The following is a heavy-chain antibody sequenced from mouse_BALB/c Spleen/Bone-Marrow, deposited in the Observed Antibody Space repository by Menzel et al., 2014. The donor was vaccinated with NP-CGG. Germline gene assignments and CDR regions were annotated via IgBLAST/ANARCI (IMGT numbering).Heavy chain of an antibody. CDR2: IYPGNVNT. Sequence: QVQLQQPGPELVKPGASVRISCKASGYTFTSYYIHWLKQRPGQGLEWIGWIYPGNVNTKYNEKFKGKATLTADKSSGTAYMQLSSLTSEDSAVYFCARSLYGRSMDYWGQGTSVTVSS. V-gene: IGHV1S56*01. CDR1: GYTFTSYY. J-gene: IGHJ4*01. D-gene: IGHD1-1*01. CDR3: ARSLYGRSMDY.